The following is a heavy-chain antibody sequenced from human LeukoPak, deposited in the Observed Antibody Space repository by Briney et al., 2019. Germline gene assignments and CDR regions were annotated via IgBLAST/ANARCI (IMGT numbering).Heavy chain of an antibody. J-gene: IGHJ6*02. V-gene: IGHV1-69*04. CDR1: GGTFSSYA. CDR2: VIPILGIA. D-gene: IGHD3-22*01. CDR3: ARAHITYYYDSSGPRHYYYYGMDV. Sequence: SVKVSCKASGGTFSSYAISWVRQAPGQGPEWMGRVIPILGIANYAQKFQGRVTITADKSTSTAYMELSSLRSEDTAVYYCARAHITYYYDSSGPRHYYYYGMDVWGQGTTVTVSS.